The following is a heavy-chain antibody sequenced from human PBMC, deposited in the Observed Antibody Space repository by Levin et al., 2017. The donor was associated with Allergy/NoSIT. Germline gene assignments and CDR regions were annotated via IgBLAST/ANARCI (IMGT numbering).Heavy chain of an antibody. CDR3: AGDAEGFDY. CDR2: IRTYNGDT. Sequence: ASVKVSCKASGYTFINYGINWVRQAPGQGLEWMGWIRTYNGDTKYAQKVQGRVTMTTDTSTNTAYMELRSLRSDDTAVYYCAGDAEGFDYWGQGTLVTVSS. V-gene: IGHV1-18*01. J-gene: IGHJ4*02. CDR1: GYTFINYG.